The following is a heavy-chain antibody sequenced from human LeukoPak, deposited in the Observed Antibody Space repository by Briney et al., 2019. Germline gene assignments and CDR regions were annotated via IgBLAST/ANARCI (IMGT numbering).Heavy chain of an antibody. CDR3: ARDRTEGYCSGGSCYPIGDYFDY. D-gene: IGHD2-15*01. J-gene: IGHJ4*02. V-gene: IGHV4-31*03. CDR2: IYYSGST. Sequence: SETLSLTCTVSGGSISSGGYYWSWIRQHPGKGLEWIGYIYYSGSTYYNPSLKSRVTISVDTSKNQFSLKLSSVTAADTAVYYCARDRTEGYCSGGSCYPIGDYFDYWGQGTLVTVSS. CDR1: GGSISSGGYY.